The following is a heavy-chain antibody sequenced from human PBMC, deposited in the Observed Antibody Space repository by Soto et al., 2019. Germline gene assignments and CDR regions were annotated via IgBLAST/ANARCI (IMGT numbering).Heavy chain of an antibody. Sequence: ASVKVSCKASGYTFTSYGISWVRQAPGQGLEWMGWISAYNGNTNYAQKLQGRVTMTTGTSTSTAYMELRSLRSDDTAVYYCARDPSASDYGSGSYNPSVYYYYGMDVWGQGTTVTVS. D-gene: IGHD3-10*01. J-gene: IGHJ6*02. CDR1: GYTFTSYG. CDR3: ARDPSASDYGSGSYNPSVYYYYGMDV. CDR2: ISAYNGNT. V-gene: IGHV1-18*01.